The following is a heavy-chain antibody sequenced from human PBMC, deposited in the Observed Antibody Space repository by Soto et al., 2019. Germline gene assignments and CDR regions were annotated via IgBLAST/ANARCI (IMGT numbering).Heavy chain of an antibody. V-gene: IGHV3-30-3*01. CDR1: GFTFSSYA. CDR2: ISYDGSNK. Sequence: GGSLRLSCAASGFTFSSYAMHWVRQAPGKGLEWVAVISYDGSNKYYADSVKGRFTISRDNSKNTLYLQMNSLRAEDTAVYYCARDTRDSSGYPYRWGQGTLVTVSS. D-gene: IGHD3-22*01. J-gene: IGHJ5*02. CDR3: ARDTRDSSGYPYR.